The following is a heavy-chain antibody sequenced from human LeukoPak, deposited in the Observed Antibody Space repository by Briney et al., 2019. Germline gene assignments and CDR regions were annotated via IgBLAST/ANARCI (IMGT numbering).Heavy chain of an antibody. J-gene: IGHJ6*02. CDR1: GYTFTTYG. CDR3: ARDPARYCSSTSCYGMDV. D-gene: IGHD2-2*01. CDR2: ISAYNGNT. Sequence: ASVKVSCKTSGYTFTTYGLSWVRQAPGQGLEWMGWISAYNGNTVYAQKFQGRVTMTRDTSTSTVYMELSSLRSEDTAVYYCARDPARYCSSTSCYGMDVWGQGTTVTVSS. V-gene: IGHV1-18*01.